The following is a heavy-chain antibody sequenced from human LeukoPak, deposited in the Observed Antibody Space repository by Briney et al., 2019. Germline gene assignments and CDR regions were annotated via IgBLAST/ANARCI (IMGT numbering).Heavy chain of an antibody. J-gene: IGHJ4*02. CDR2: IKSKTDGGTT. D-gene: IGHD1-1*01. CDR3: TRQQLVFDY. CDR1: GFTFSNAW. Sequence: GGSLRLSCAASGFTFSNAWMSWVRQAPGKGPEWVGLIKSKTDGGTTDYAAPVRGRFTISRDDSKNTLYLQMDSLKTEDTAVYYCTRQQLVFDYWGQGTLVTVSS. V-gene: IGHV3-15*01.